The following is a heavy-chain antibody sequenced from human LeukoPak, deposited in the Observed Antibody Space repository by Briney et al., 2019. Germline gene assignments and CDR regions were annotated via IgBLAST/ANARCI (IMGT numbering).Heavy chain of an antibody. V-gene: IGHV1-18*04. CDR1: GYTFTSYG. Sequence: ASVKVSCKASGYTFTSYGISWVRQAPGQGLEWMGWISAYNGDTNYAQKLQGRVTMTTDTSTSTAYMELRSLRSDDTALYYCARDPRKGEFCSRPSCPWRDYGAKGTLVPVPS. CDR3: ARDPRKGEFCSRPSCPWRDY. J-gene: IGHJ4*02. D-gene: IGHD2-2*01. CDR2: ISAYNGDT.